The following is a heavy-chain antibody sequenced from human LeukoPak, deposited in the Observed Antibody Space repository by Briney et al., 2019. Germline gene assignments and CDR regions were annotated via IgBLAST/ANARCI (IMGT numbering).Heavy chain of an antibody. V-gene: IGHV3-23*01. CDR3: AKVVFGGYSYALDY. D-gene: IGHD5-18*01. J-gene: IGHJ4*02. CDR1: GFTFTNYA. CDR2: ISGSGSTT. Sequence: GGSLRLSCAVSGFTFTNYAMTWVRQAPGKGLEWVSVISGSGSTTYSGDSVKGRFTVSRDNSKNRLYLQMNSLRAEDTAVYYCAKVVFGGYSYALDYWGQGALVTVSS.